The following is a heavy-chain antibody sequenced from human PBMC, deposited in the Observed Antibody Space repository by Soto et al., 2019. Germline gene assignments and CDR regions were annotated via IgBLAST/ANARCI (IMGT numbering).Heavy chain of an antibody. CDR1: GFTFSSYA. CDR2: ISGSGGST. J-gene: IGHJ6*02. V-gene: IGHV3-23*01. Sequence: GGSLRLSCAASGFTFSSYAMSWVRQAPGKGLEWVSAISGSGGSTYYADSVKGRFTISRDNSKNTLYLQMNSLRAEDTAVYYCAKDPLSSMDYYYYGMDVWGQGTTVTVSS. D-gene: IGHD6-6*01. CDR3: AKDPLSSMDYYYYGMDV.